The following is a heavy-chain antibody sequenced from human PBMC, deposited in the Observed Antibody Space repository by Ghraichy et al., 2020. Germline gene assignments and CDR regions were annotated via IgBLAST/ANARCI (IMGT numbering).Heavy chain of an antibody. CDR3: AREEEGIIVGATLYYFDY. CDR2: ISAYNGNT. D-gene: IGHD1-26*01. J-gene: IGHJ4*02. V-gene: IGHV1-18*04. Sequence: ASVKVSCKASGYTFTSYGISWVRQAPGQGLEWMGWISAYNGNTNYAQKLQGRVTMTTDTSTSTAYMELRSLRSDDTAVYYCAREEEGIIVGATLYYFDYWGQGTLGTVSS. CDR1: GYTFTSYG.